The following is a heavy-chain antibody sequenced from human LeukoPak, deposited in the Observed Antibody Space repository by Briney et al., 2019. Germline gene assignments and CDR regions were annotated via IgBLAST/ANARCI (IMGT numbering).Heavy chain of an antibody. D-gene: IGHD5-24*01. J-gene: IGHJ4*02. CDR2: IYYSGST. Sequence: PSETLSLTCTVSGGSISSYYWSWIRQPPGKGLKWIGYIYYSGSTNYNPSLKSRVTISVDTSKNQFSLKLSSVTAADTAVYYCARDDQGDGYNLYYWGQGTLVTVSS. V-gene: IGHV4-59*01. CDR1: GGSISSYY. CDR3: ARDDQGDGYNLYY.